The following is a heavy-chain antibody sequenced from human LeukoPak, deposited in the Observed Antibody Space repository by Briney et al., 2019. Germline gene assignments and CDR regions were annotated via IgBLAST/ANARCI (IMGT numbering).Heavy chain of an antibody. D-gene: IGHD2-15*01. Sequence: GGSLRLSCATSGFTFSRYNMNWVRQAPGKGLEWVSSISTSSSYIYYADSVKGRFTISRDNAKNSLYLQMNSLRAEDTAVYFCARDREEYCSGGSCTNFDYWGQGTLVTVSS. J-gene: IGHJ4*02. CDR3: ARDREEYCSGGSCTNFDY. CDR1: GFTFSRYN. CDR2: ISTSSSYI. V-gene: IGHV3-21*01.